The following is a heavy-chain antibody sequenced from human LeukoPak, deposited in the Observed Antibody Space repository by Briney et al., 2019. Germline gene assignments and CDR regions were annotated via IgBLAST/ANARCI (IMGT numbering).Heavy chain of an antibody. V-gene: IGHV4-31*03. CDR1: GGSINTGGYY. D-gene: IGHD2-2*01. CDR3: ARLSSTSLIRD. J-gene: IGHJ4*02. Sequence: SQTLSLTCTVSGGSINTGGYYWTWVRQHPGQGLEWIGYPFYSVSDYTYFNPSLMSRVTISVDTSKNQFSLKLSSVTAADTAVYYCARLSSTSLIRDWGQGTLVTVSS. CDR2: PFYSVSDYT.